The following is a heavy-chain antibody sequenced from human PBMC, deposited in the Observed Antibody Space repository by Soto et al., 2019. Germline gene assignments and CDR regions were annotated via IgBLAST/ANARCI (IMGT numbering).Heavy chain of an antibody. CDR2: TYQSGSA. CDR3: ARDYYGMDV. Sequence: SETLSLTCTVSGGSISSGVYSWTWIRRSPGKGLEWIGYTYQSGSAYYNPSLKSRVTISVDRSKNQFSLNLTSVTAADTAVYYCARDYYGMDVWGQGTTVTVSS. J-gene: IGHJ6*02. CDR1: GGSISSGVYS. V-gene: IGHV4-30-2*06.